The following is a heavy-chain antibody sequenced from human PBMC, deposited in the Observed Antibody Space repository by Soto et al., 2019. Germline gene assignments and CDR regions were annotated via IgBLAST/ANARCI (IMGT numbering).Heavy chain of an antibody. CDR1: GFTCSSYS. Sequence: PGGSLRLSCAASGFTCSSYSMTSFRQAPGKGLEWVSYISSSSSTIYYADAVKGRFTISRDNAKNSLYLQMNSLRDEDTAVYYCAREGSRRQPGIWQQLVTLFDYWGQGTLVTVSS. D-gene: IGHD6-13*01. CDR3: AREGSRRQPGIWQQLVTLFDY. V-gene: IGHV3-48*02. CDR2: ISSSSSTI. J-gene: IGHJ4*02.